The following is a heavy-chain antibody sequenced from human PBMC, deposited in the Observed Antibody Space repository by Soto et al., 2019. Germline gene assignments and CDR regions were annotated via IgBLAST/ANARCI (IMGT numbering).Heavy chain of an antibody. CDR2: ISGSSGST. Sequence: EVQLLESGGGLVQPGGSLRLSCAASGFTFSSYAMSWVRQAPGMGLEWVSAISGSSGSTYYADSVKGRFTISRDNSKNTLYLQMNSLRAEDTAVYYCAKNKAAAGRRMWFDYWGQGTLVTVSS. D-gene: IGHD6-13*01. J-gene: IGHJ4*02. V-gene: IGHV3-23*01. CDR3: AKNKAAAGRRMWFDY. CDR1: GFTFSSYA.